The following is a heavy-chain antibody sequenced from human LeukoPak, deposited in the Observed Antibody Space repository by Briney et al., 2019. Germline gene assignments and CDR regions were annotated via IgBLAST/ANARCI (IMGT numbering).Heavy chain of an antibody. CDR1: GGSFSDYY. D-gene: IGHD2-21*02. CDR2: INHSGST. J-gene: IGHJ4*02. Sequence: SETLSLTCAVYGGSFSDYYWSWIRQPPGKGLEWIGEINHSGSTNYNPSLKSRVTMSVDTSKNQFSLKLTSVTAADTAVYYCARPYCGGDCYIAYWGQGTLVTVSS. V-gene: IGHV4-34*01. CDR3: ARPYCGGDCYIAY.